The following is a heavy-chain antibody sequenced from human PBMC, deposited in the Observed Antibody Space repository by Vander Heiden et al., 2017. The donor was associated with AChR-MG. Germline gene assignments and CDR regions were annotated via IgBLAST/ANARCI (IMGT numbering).Heavy chain of an antibody. J-gene: IGHJ4*02. CDR3: ARHPDRKPRKYSTSAVDY. CDR2: IYYSGST. Sequence: QLQLPESGPGLVKPSETLSLPCTVSGRSISSSTYYWGCIRQPPGKGLEWIGSIYYSGSTYYNPSLKRRVTRSVDTSKNQFSLKLSSVTAADTAVYYCARHPDRKPRKYSTSAVDYWGQGTLVTVSS. D-gene: IGHD6-13*01. V-gene: IGHV4-39*01. CDR1: GRSISSSTYY.